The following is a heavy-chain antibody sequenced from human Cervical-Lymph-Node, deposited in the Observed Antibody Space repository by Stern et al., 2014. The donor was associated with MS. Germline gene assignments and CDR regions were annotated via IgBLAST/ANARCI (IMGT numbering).Heavy chain of an antibody. D-gene: IGHD4-11*01. J-gene: IGHJ4*02. CDR3: ARGYSYYPSRY. Sequence: QVQLQESGPGLVKPSQTLSLTCTVSGASISSGGYYWSWIRQHPGKGLEWIGSIHYSGNTYYNPSLESRVSMSLDTSKNQFSLKLTSVTAADTAVYYCARGYSYYPSRYWGQGTLVTVSS. V-gene: IGHV4-31*03. CDR2: IHYSGNT. CDR1: GASISSGGYY.